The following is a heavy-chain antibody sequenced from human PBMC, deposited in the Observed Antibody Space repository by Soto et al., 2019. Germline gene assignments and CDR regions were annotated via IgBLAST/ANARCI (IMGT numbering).Heavy chain of an antibody. V-gene: IGHV3-74*01. CDR2: LKRDGSST. Sequence: EVQLVESGGGLVQPGGSLRLSCAASGFTFSDYWMHWVRQAPGKGLVWVSRLKRDGSSTSYADSVKGRFTISRDNARSTLFLQMNSLRAEDTAVYYCARSWGGELVTWGLGTLVIVSS. CDR3: ARSWGGELVT. J-gene: IGHJ5*02. D-gene: IGHD3-16*01. CDR1: GFTFSDYW.